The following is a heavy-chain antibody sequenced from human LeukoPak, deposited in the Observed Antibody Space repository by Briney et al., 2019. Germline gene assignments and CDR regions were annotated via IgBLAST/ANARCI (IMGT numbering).Heavy chain of an antibody. CDR3: ARVVGYCSSTSCPRRMDV. CDR1: GGTFSSYA. J-gene: IGHJ6*04. D-gene: IGHD2-2*01. V-gene: IGHV1-69*05. CDR2: IIPIFGTA. Sequence: SVKVSCKASGGTFSSYAISWVRQAPGQGLEWMGGIIPIFGTANYAQKFQGRVTITTDESTSTAYMELRSLRSDDTAVYYCARVVGYCSSTSCPRRMDVWGKGTTVTVSS.